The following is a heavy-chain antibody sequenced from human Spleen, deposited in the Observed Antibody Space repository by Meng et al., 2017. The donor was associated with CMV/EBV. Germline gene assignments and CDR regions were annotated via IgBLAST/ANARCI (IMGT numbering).Heavy chain of an antibody. D-gene: IGHD6-25*01. CDR2: IIPIFGTA. CDR3: ARHSGWDSSGYDY. Sequence: SVKVSCKASGGTFSSYAISWVRQAPGQGLEWMGRIIPIFGTANYAQKFQARVTFTADKSTSTAYMELSSLRSEDTAVFYCARHSGWDSSGYDYWARERWSPSPQ. V-gene: IGHV1-69*06. J-gene: IGHJ4*02. CDR1: GGTFSSYA.